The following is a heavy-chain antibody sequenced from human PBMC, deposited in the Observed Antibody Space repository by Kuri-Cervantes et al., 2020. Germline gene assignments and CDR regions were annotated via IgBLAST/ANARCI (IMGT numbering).Heavy chain of an antibody. CDR1: GFTFNNYE. Sequence: GESLKISCAASGFTFNNYEMNWVRQAPGKGLEWVSYISGSGGSTYYEDSEKDRFTITRDNSKNTLYQQMNSLSAEDTAVYYCAKNGLRWFGGGAFDFWGQGTMVTVSS. CDR3: AKNGLRWFGGGAFDF. D-gene: IGHD3-10*01. V-gene: IGHV3-23*01. CDR2: ISGSGGST. J-gene: IGHJ3*01.